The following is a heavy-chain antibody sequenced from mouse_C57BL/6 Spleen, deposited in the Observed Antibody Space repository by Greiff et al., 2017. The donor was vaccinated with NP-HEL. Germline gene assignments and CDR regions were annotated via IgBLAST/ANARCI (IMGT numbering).Heavy chain of an antibody. J-gene: IGHJ3*01. CDR2: INPSSGYT. CDR1: GYTFTSYT. CDR3: ARSDYYGSSYPWFAY. Sequence: QVQLQQSGAELARPGASVKMSCKASGYTFTSYTMHWVKQRPGQGLEWIGYINPSSGYTKYNQKFKDKATLTADKSSSTAYMQLSSLTSVDSAVYYCARSDYYGSSYPWFAYWGQGTLVTVSA. D-gene: IGHD1-1*01. V-gene: IGHV1-4*01.